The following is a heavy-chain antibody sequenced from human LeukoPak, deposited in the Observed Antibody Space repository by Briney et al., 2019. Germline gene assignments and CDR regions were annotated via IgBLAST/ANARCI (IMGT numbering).Heavy chain of an antibody. V-gene: IGHV3-30*02. CDR2: IRHDGNDK. CDR3: TRVPVTAISPLHMDV. J-gene: IGHJ6*03. D-gene: IGHD5-18*01. Sequence: PGGSLRLSCAASGFTFSSYGMHWVRQAPGKGLEWVAFIRHDGNDKYYADSVKGRFTISRDDSKDTLYLQMNSLKTEDTAVYYCTRVPVTAISPLHMDVWGKGTTVTVSS. CDR1: GFTFSSYG.